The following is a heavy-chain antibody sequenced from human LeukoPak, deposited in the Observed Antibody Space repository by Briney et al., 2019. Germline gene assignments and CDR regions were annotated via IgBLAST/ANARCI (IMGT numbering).Heavy chain of an antibody. CDR3: ARVPRSGGPLVNDY. D-gene: IGHD2-15*01. V-gene: IGHV4-34*01. CDR1: GGSFSGYY. Sequence: SETLSLTCAVYGGSFSGYYWSWIRQPPGKGLEWIGEINHSGSTNYNPSLKSRVTISVDTSKNQFSLKLSSVTAADTAVYYCARVPRSGGPLVNDYWGQGTLVTVSS. J-gene: IGHJ4*02. CDR2: INHSGST.